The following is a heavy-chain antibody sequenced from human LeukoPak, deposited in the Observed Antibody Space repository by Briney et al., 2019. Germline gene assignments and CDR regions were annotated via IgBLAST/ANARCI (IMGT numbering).Heavy chain of an antibody. CDR3: ARGGSRPSYYDIWSGLDY. D-gene: IGHD3-3*01. V-gene: IGHV4-59*01. Sequence: SETLSLTCTVSGGSISSYYWSWIRQPPGKALEWIGYIYYSGCTNYNPSLKSRVTISVDTSKNQFSLKLSSVTAADTAVYYCARGGSRPSYYDIWSGLDYWGRGTLVTVSS. J-gene: IGHJ4*02. CDR1: GGSISSYY. CDR2: IYYSGCT.